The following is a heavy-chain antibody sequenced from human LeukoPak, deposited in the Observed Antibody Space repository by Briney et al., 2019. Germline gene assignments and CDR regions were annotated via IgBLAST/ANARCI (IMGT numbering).Heavy chain of an antibody. J-gene: IGHJ4*02. CDR1: GFAFSTYW. Sequence: PGGSLRLSCAASGFAFSTYWMHWVRQAPGKGLEWVANIKQDGSEKYCVDSVKGRFTISRDNAKNSLYLQMSSLRAEDTALYYCARGSGWVFDYWGQGTLVTVSS. V-gene: IGHV3-7*01. CDR2: IKQDGSEK. CDR3: ARGSGWVFDY. D-gene: IGHD6-19*01.